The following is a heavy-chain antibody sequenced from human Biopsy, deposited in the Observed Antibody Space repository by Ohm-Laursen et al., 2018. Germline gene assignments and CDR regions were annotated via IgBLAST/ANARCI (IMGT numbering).Heavy chain of an antibody. CDR2: IDPKSGGT. Sequence: VSSVKVSCKASACSFGDHRIHWVRQAPGQGLEWMGWIDPKSGGTNYAQKFQGRVTMTRDTSISTTYMELRRLTSDGTAVFYCARELGDFWGGRQFDFWGQGTLVTVSS. D-gene: IGHD3-3*01. V-gene: IGHV1-2*02. CDR3: ARELGDFWGGRQFDF. J-gene: IGHJ5*01. CDR1: ACSFGDHR.